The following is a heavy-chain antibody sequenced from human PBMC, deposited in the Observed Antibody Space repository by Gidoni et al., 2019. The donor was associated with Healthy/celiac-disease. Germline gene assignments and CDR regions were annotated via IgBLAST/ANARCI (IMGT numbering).Heavy chain of an antibody. D-gene: IGHD3-22*01. CDR1: GFTFDDYA. CDR3: AKDYYRTPSSALDY. V-gene: IGHV3-43*02. J-gene: IGHJ4*02. Sequence: EVQLVESGGGVVQPGGSLRLSCAASGFTFDDYAMHWVRQAPGKGLELVSLISGDGGSTYYADSVKGRFTISRDNSKNSLYLQMNSLRTEDTALYYCAKDYYRTPSSALDYWGQGTLVTVSS. CDR2: ISGDGGST.